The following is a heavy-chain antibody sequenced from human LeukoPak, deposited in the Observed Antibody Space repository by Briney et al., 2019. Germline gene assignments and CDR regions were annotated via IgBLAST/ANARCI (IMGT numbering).Heavy chain of an antibody. J-gene: IGHJ3*02. Sequence: GGSLRLSCAASGFTFSDYYMSWIRQAPGKGLEWVSYISSSGSTIYYADSVKGRFTISRDNAKNSLYLQMNSLRAEDTAVYYCARDTNKVYAIRDAFDIWGQGTMVTVSS. CDR2: ISSSGSTI. CDR1: GFTFSDYY. V-gene: IGHV3-11*04. CDR3: ARDTNKVYAIRDAFDI. D-gene: IGHD2-8*01.